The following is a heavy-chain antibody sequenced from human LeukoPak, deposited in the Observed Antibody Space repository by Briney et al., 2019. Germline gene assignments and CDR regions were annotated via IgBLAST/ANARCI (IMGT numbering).Heavy chain of an antibody. J-gene: IGHJ4*01. CDR3: ARDRGAYCGGDCYLGFDY. CDR2: IAGSSGYI. CDR1: GFTFSSYS. V-gene: IGHV3-21*01. D-gene: IGHD2-21*02. Sequence: PGGSLRLSCAASGFTFSSYSMNWVRQAPGKGLEWVSSIAGSSGYISSADSVKGRFTISRDNAKKSLYLQMTSLTAEDTAVYYCARDRGAYCGGDCYLGFDYWGRGTLVTVSS.